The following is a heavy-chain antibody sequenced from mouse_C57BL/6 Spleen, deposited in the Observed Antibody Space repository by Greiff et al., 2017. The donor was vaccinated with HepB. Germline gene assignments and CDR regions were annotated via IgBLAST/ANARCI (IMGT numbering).Heavy chain of an antibody. CDR2: IDPSDSYT. CDR3: ATTMITTNYYAMDY. V-gene: IGHV1-50*01. CDR1: GYTFTSYW. Sequence: QVQLQQPGAELVKPGASVKLSCKASGYTFTSYWMQWVKQRPGQGLEWIGEIDPSDSYTNYNQKFKGKATLTVDTSSSTAYMQLSSLTSEDSAVYYCATTMITTNYYAMDYWGQGTSVTVSS. J-gene: IGHJ4*01. D-gene: IGHD2-4*01.